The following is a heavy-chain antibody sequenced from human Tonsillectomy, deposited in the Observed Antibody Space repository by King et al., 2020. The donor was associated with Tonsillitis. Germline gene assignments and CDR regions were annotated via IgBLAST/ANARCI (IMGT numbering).Heavy chain of an antibody. CDR3: AKELQQLVPRIYYGMDV. CDR2: ISGSGGST. CDR1: GFTFSSYA. D-gene: IGHD6-13*01. Sequence: VQLVESGGGLVQPGGSLRLSCAASGFTFSSYAMTWVRQAPEEGLEWVSAISGSGGSTYYADSVKGRFTISRDNSKNTLYLQMNSLRAEDTAVYYCAKELQQLVPRIYYGMDVWGQGTTVTVSS. J-gene: IGHJ6*02. V-gene: IGHV3-23*04.